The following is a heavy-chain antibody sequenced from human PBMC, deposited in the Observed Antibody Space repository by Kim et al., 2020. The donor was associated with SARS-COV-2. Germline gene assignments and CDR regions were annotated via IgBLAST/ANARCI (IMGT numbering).Heavy chain of an antibody. V-gene: IGHV4-61*02. CDR3: ARDSPRYSSSWYSFWFDP. J-gene: IGHJ5*02. Sequence: SETLSLTCTVSGGSISSGSYYWSWIRQPAGKGLEWIGRIYTSGSTNYNPSLKSRVTISVDTSKNQFSLKLSSVTAADTAVYYCARDSPRYSSSWYSFWFDPWGQGTLVPVSS. CDR2: IYTSGST. D-gene: IGHD6-13*01. CDR1: GGSISSGSYY.